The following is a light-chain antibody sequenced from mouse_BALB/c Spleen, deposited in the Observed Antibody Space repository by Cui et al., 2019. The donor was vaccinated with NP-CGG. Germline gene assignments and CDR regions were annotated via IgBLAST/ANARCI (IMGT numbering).Light chain of an antibody. CDR2: GTN. V-gene: IGLV1*01. CDR1: TGPVTTINY. Sequence: QAVVTQESALTTSPGETVTLTCRSSTGPVTTINYANWVQEKPDHLFSGLIGGTNNRAPGVPARFSGSLIGDKAALTITGIQTEDEAIYFCALWYSNHWVFGGGTKLTVL. J-gene: IGLJ1*01. CDR3: ALWYSNHWV.